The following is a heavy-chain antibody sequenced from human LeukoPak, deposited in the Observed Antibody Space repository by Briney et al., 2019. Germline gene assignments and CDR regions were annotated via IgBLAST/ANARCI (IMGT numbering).Heavy chain of an antibody. J-gene: IGHJ4*02. CDR1: GFTFSSYA. Sequence: SGMSLRLSCAASGFTFSSYAMHWVRQAPGKGLEWVAVISYDGSNKYYADSVKGRFTISRDNSKNTLFLQMDTLRVDDTAVYYCAKARSLGVTAAINYWGQGTLVTVSS. CDR3: AKARSLGVTAAINY. D-gene: IGHD2-2*02. CDR2: ISYDGSNK. V-gene: IGHV3-30*04.